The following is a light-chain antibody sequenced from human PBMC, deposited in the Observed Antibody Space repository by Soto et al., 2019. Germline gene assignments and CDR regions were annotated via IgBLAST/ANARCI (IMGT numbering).Light chain of an antibody. Sequence: DIQMTQSPSTLSASVGDRVTITCRASQSISSWLAWYQQKPGKAPKLLIYDASGLASGVPSRFSGSGSGTEFSRTISSLQPDDFATYYCQQYNSYSYTFGQVTKLELK. CDR3: QQYNSYSYT. CDR1: QSISSW. V-gene: IGKV1-5*01. J-gene: IGKJ2*01. CDR2: DAS.